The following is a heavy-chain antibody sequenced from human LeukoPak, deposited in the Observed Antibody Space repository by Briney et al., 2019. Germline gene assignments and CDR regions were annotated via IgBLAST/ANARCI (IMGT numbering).Heavy chain of an antibody. D-gene: IGHD2-21*01. V-gene: IGHV4-4*09. CDR3: ATSNDAKIAPFDH. J-gene: IGHJ4*02. Sequence: SETLSLTCTVSGVSMSAYQWSWVRQSPEKGLEWIGCINTKGETSYNPSLKSRVTTSVDTSKSQFSLRLTSVTAADTAVYYCATSNDAKIAPFDHWAQGAPVTVSS. CDR1: GVSMSAYQ. CDR2: INTKGET.